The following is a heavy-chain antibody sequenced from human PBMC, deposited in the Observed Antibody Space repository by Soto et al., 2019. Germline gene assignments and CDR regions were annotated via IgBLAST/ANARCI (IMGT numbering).Heavy chain of an antibody. J-gene: IGHJ2*01. Sequence: PSQTLSLTCAISGDSVSSNSAAWNWIRQSPSRGLEWLGRTFYRSKWYNDYAVSVKSRITINPDTSKNQFSLQLNSVTPEDTAVYYCARDSVVTIFGVVTPPGYLDLWGRGTLVTVSS. CDR3: ARDSVVTIFGVVTPPGYLDL. CDR1: GDSVSSNSAA. V-gene: IGHV6-1*01. D-gene: IGHD3-3*01. CDR2: TFYRSKWYN.